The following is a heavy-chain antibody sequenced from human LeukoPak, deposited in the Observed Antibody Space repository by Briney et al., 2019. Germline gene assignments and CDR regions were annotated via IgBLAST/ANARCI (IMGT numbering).Heavy chain of an antibody. J-gene: IGHJ4*02. Sequence: SETLSLTCTVSGGSISSGSYYWSWIRQPAGKGLEWIGRIYTSGSTNYNPSLKSRVTISVDTSKNQFSLKLSSVTAADTAVYYCARQYVYYDSSGPGAPFDYWGQGTLVTVSS. V-gene: IGHV4-61*02. CDR1: GGSISSGSYY. D-gene: IGHD3-22*01. CDR2: IYTSGST. CDR3: ARQYVYYDSSGPGAPFDY.